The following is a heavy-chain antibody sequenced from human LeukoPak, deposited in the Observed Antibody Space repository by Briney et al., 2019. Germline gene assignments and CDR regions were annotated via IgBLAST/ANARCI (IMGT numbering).Heavy chain of an antibody. Sequence: GGSLRLSCAASGFTFSSYAMSWVRQAPGKGLEWVSAISGSGGSTYYADSVKGRFTISRDNSKNTLYLQMNSLGAEDTAVYYCAKDRAVAGTFDYWGQGTLVTVSS. D-gene: IGHD6-19*01. J-gene: IGHJ4*02. V-gene: IGHV3-23*01. CDR2: ISGSGGST. CDR3: AKDRAVAGTFDY. CDR1: GFTFSSYA.